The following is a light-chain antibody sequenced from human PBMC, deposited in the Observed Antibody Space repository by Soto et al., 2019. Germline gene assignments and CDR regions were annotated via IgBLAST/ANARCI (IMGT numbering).Light chain of an antibody. V-gene: IGLV1-40*01. CDR2: ANN. CDR1: TSNIGSDYH. CDR3: QSYDSSLSASV. J-gene: IGLJ3*02. Sequence: QSVLTQPPSVSGSPGQRVTISCTGSTSNIGSDYHVHWYQQIPGTAPKLLIYANNNRPSGVPDRVSGSKSGTSASLAITRLQAEDEAEYYCQSYDSSLSASVFGGGTKVTVL.